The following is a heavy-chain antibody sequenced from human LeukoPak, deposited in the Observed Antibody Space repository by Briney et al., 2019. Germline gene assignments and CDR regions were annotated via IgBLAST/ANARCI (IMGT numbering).Heavy chain of an antibody. J-gene: IGHJ3*02. CDR2: IYSGGST. V-gene: IGHV3-53*01. D-gene: IGHD2-21*02. Sequence: GXSLRLSCAASGFTVSSNYMSWVRQAPGKGLEWVSVIYSGGSTYYADSVKGRFTISRDNSKNTLYLQMNSLRAEDTAVYYCARLGRYCGGDCSRAFDIWGQGTMVTVSS. CDR1: GFTVSSNY. CDR3: ARLGRYCGGDCSRAFDI.